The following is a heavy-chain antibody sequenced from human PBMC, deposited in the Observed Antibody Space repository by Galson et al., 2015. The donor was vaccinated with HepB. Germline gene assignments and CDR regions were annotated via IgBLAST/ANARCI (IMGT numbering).Heavy chain of an antibody. CDR2: IKSKTDGGTT. CDR1: GFTFSNAW. Sequence: SLRLSCAASGFTFSNAWMNWVRQAPGKGLEWVGRIKSKTDGGTTDYAAPVKGRFTISRDDSKNTLYLQMNSLKTEDTAVYYCITMGITMVRGVIITTVDYWGQGTLVTVSS. D-gene: IGHD3-10*01. CDR3: ITMGITMVRGVIITTVDY. J-gene: IGHJ4*02. V-gene: IGHV3-15*07.